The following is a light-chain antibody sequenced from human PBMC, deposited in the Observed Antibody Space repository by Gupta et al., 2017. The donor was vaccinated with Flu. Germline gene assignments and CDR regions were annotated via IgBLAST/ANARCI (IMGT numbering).Light chain of an antibody. CDR3: QQYNNWPLYT. V-gene: IGKV3-15*01. Sequence: EIVMTQSPATLSVSPGERATLSCRASQSVSSNLAWYQQKPGQAPRLLIYDASTRAAGLSARFSGSGSGTEFTLTVSSLQSEDFAFYCCQQYNNWPLYTFGQGTKLEIK. CDR1: QSVSSN. J-gene: IGKJ2*01. CDR2: DAS.